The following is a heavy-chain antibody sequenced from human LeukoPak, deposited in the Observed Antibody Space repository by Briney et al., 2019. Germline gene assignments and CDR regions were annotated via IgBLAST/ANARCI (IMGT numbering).Heavy chain of an antibody. D-gene: IGHD5-18*01. CDR2: ISSSGGST. Sequence: GGSPRLSCAASGFTFSGYAVGWVRQAPGKGLEWVSAISSSGGSTYYADSVKARFTISRDNSKNTLYLRMNSTRADDTAVYYCARDTAEFDCWGQGTLVTVSS. CDR1: GFTFSGYA. CDR3: ARDTAEFDC. V-gene: IGHV3-23*01. J-gene: IGHJ4*02.